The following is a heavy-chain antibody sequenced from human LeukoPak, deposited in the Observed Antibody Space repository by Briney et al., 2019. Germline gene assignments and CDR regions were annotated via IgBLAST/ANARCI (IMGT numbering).Heavy chain of an antibody. CDR1: GGSISSGGYS. J-gene: IGHJ4*02. D-gene: IGHD2-2*01. CDR2: IYHSGST. V-gene: IGHV4-30-2*01. CDR3: ARVVPAAIFDY. Sequence: SQTLSLTCAVSGGSISSGGYSWSWIRQPPGTGLEWIGYIYHSGSTYYNPSLKSRVTISVDRSKNQFSLKLSSVTAADTAVYYCARVVPAAIFDYWGQGTPVTVSS.